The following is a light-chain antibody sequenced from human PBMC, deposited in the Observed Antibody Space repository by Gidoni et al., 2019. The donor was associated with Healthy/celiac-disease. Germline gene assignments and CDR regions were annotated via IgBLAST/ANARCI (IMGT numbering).Light chain of an antibody. CDR1: KLGDNY. CDR3: QAWDSSTEV. V-gene: IGLV3-1*01. Sequence: SYELTQPPSVSVSPGQTASITRSGDKLGDNYACWYQQKPGQSPVLVIYQDSKRPSGIPERFSGSNSGNTATLTISGTQAMDEADYYCQAWDSSTEVFGGGTKLTVL. J-gene: IGLJ2*01. CDR2: QDS.